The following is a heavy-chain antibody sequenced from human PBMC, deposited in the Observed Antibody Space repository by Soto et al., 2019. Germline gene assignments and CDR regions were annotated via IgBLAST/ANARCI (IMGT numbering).Heavy chain of an antibody. CDR2: ISGSDGST. Sequence: EVQLLESGGGLVQPGGSLRLSCAASGFTFSSYAMSWVRQAPGKGLEWVSVISGSDGSTYYADSVKGRFTISRDNSKNTLYRQMNSLRAEDTAVYYCAKDRERDAWYEDYWGQGTLVTVSS. CDR3: AKDRERDAWYEDY. D-gene: IGHD6-13*01. CDR1: GFTFSSYA. V-gene: IGHV3-23*01. J-gene: IGHJ4*02.